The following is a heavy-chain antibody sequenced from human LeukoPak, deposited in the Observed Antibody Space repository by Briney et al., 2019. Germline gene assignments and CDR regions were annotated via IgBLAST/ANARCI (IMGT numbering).Heavy chain of an antibody. CDR1: GFTFSSYA. J-gene: IGHJ4*02. CDR3: AREGAYDSSGGVNC. Sequence: SGGSLRLSCAASGFTFSSYAMSWVRQAPGKGLEWVSAISGSGGSTYYADSVKGRFTISRDNAKNSLYLQMNSLRAEDTAVYYCAREGAYDSSGGVNCWGQGTLVTVSS. CDR2: ISGSGGST. V-gene: IGHV3-23*01. D-gene: IGHD3-22*01.